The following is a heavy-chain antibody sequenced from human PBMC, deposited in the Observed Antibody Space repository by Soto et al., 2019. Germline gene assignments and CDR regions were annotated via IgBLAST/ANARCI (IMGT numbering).Heavy chain of an antibody. J-gene: IGHJ4*02. CDR3: VKADSSGYYLDTLDY. Sequence: GESLKISCAASGFTFSSYGMHWVRQAPGKGLEWVAGISYDGSYEYYADSVKGRFTISRDNSKNTLYLQMSSLRAEDTAVYYCVKADSSGYYLDTLDYWGQGTLVTVSS. CDR1: GFTFSSYG. CDR2: ISYDGSYE. D-gene: IGHD3-22*01. V-gene: IGHV3-30*18.